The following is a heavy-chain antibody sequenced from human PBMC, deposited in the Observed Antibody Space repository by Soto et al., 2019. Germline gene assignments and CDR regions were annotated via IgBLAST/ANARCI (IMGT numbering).Heavy chain of an antibody. CDR3: AGDEVDYGDYVYFHH. V-gene: IGHV1-18*01. D-gene: IGHD4-17*01. Sequence: QVPPVPSGAEVKKPGASAKVSCEASAYTFTSYGIRRVRQAPGQMLEWMGWISAYNGNTNSAQKLHGRVTMTTDTSTSTAYMELSSLRSDDTAVYYCAGDEVDYGDYVYFHHWGQGTLVTVSS. CDR2: ISAYNGNT. J-gene: IGHJ1*01. CDR1: AYTFTSYG.